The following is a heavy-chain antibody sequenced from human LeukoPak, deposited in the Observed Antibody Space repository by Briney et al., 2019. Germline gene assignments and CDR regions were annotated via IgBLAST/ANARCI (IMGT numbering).Heavy chain of an antibody. CDR1: GGTFSSYA. J-gene: IGHJ4*02. D-gene: IGHD1-26*01. CDR3: ARAEPVGRGYFDY. CDR2: INPSGGST. Sequence: ASVKVSCKASGGTFSSYAISWVRQAPGQGLEWMGIINPSGGSTSYAQKFQGRVTMTRDTSTSTVYMELSSLRSEDTAVYYCARAEPVGRGYFDYWGQGTLVTVSS. V-gene: IGHV1-46*03.